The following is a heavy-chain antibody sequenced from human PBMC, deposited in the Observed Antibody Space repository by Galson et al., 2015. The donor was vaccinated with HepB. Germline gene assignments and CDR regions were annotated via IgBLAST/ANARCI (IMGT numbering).Heavy chain of an antibody. D-gene: IGHD6-6*01. J-gene: IGHJ4*02. V-gene: IGHV3-30-3*01. Sequence: SLRLSCAASGFTFSSYAMHWVRQAPGKGLEWVAVISYNGSNKYYADSVKGRFTISRDNSKNTLYLQMNSLRAEDTAVYYCARAGRTPSSIASRVGGPFDYWGQGTLVTVSS. CDR1: GFTFSSYA. CDR2: ISYNGSNK. CDR3: ARAGRTPSSIASRVGGPFDY.